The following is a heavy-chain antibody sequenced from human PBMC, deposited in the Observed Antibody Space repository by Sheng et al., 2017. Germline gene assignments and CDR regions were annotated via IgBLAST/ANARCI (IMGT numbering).Heavy chain of an antibody. J-gene: IGHJ4*02. CDR1: GGTFSSYA. V-gene: IGHV1-69*13. CDR2: IIPIFGTA. Sequence: QVQLVQSGAEVKKPGSSVKVSCKASGGTFSSYAISWVRQAPGQGLEWMGGIIPIFGTANYAQKFQGRVTITADESTSTAYMELSSLRSEDTAVYYCARAGAYCGGDCYSGLFDYWGQGTLVTVSS. CDR3: ARAGAYCGGDCYSGLFDY. D-gene: IGHD2-21*01.